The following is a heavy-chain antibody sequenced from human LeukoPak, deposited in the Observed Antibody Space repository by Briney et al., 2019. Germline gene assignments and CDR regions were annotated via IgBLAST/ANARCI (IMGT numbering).Heavy chain of an antibody. CDR2: IVVGSGNI. J-gene: IGHJ4*02. V-gene: IGHV1-58*01. Sequence: SVKVSCKAFGFTFTTSAVQWVRQARGQRLEWIGWIVVGSGNIDYAQKFQERVTLSRDMATSTAYMELSSLRSEDTAVYYCASGIYSSSSYFDYWGQGTLVTVSS. D-gene: IGHD6-6*01. CDR1: GFTFTTSA. CDR3: ASGIYSSSSYFDY.